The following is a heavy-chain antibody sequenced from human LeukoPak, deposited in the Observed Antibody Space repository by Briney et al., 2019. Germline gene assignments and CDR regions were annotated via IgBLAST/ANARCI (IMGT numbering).Heavy chain of an antibody. CDR3: AKADGSGSYSDF. CDR1: GFTFSNYG. CDR2: ISYDGINK. D-gene: IGHD3-10*01. V-gene: IGHV3-30*18. Sequence: GGSLRLSCAASGFTFSNYGIHWVRQAPGKGLEWVAVISYDGINKYYADSVKGRFTISRDNSKNTLYLQMNSLRAEDTAVYYCAKADGSGSYSDFWGQGTLVTVSS. J-gene: IGHJ4*02.